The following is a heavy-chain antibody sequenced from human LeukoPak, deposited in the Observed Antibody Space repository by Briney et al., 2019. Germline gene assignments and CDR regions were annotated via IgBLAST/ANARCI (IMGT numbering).Heavy chain of an antibody. CDR3: AKSFGSWGEVGATPVDY. V-gene: IGHV3-23*01. CDR2: ISGSGGST. J-gene: IGHJ4*02. CDR1: GFTFSSYA. Sequence: PGGSLRLSCAASGFTFSSYAMSWVRQAPGKGLEWVSAISGSGGSTYYADSVKGRFTISRDNSKNTLYLQMNSLRAEDTAVYYCAKSFGSWGEVGATPVDYWGQGTLVTVSS. D-gene: IGHD1-26*01.